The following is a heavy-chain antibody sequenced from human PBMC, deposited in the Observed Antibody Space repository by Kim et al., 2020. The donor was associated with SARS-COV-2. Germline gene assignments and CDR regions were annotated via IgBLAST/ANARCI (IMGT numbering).Heavy chain of an antibody. V-gene: IGHV1-8*01. CDR3: ARGKRIMITFGGVIGPRAYWFYP. CDR2: MNPNSGNT. D-gene: IGHD3-16*02. Sequence: ASVKVSCKASGYTFTSYDINWVRQATGQGLEWMGWMNPNSGNTGYAQKFQGRVTMTRNTSISTAYMELSSLRSEDTAVYYCARGKRIMITFGGVIGPRAYWFYPLGQGTLVTVSS. CDR1: GYTFTSYD. J-gene: IGHJ5*02.